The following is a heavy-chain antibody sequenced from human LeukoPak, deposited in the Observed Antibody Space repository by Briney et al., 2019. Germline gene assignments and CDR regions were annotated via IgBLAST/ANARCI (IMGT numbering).Heavy chain of an antibody. J-gene: IGHJ6*03. V-gene: IGHV4-59*04. CDR1: GGSISSYY. CDR2: IYYSGST. CDR3: ARSTNYDFPYYYYYMDV. Sequence: SETLSLTCTVSGGSISSYYWSWIRQPPGKGLEWIGYIYYSGSTYYNPSLKSRVTISVDTSKNQFSLKLSSVTAADTAVYYCARSTNYDFPYYYYYMDVWGKGTTVTVSS. D-gene: IGHD3-3*01.